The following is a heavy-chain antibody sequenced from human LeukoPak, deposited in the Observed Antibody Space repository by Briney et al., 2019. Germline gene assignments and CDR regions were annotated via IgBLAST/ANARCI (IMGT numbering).Heavy chain of an antibody. Sequence: SETLSLTCTVSDDSFSTHYWTWIRQPPGKGLEWIGYIYASGSTNYNPSLKSGVTISVDTSKNQFSLKLSSVTAADTAVYYCARLIAVAGTSGAFDIWGQGTMVTVSS. CDR3: ARLIAVAGTSGAFDI. CDR1: DDSFSTHY. J-gene: IGHJ3*02. CDR2: IYASGST. V-gene: IGHV4-4*09. D-gene: IGHD6-19*01.